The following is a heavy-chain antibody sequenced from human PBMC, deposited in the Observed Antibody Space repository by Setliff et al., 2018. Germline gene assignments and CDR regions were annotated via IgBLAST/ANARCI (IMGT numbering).Heavy chain of an antibody. V-gene: IGHV1-2*02. D-gene: IGHD3-9*01. Sequence: ASVKVSCKASGYIFGDCYIHWVRQAPGQGLGWMGWINPNSGGREYAEAFQGRITMTGDTSIKTAFMELSGLTSDDTAVYYCAGPFDVGPYPRPIDGLDLWGQGTRVTVSS. CDR3: AGPFDVGPYPRPIDGLDL. CDR2: INPNSGGR. J-gene: IGHJ3*01. CDR1: GYIFGDCY.